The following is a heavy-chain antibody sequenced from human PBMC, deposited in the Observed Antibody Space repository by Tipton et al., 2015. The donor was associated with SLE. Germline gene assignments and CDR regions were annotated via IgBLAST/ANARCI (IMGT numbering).Heavy chain of an antibody. J-gene: IGHJ6*03. CDR2: INSDGSSK. CDR1: GFTLSDYW. CDR3: ARAPRYYYMDV. Sequence: GSLRLSCAASGFTLSDYWMYWVRQVTGKGLVWVSRINSDGSSKTYGDFVKGRFTISRDNAKNTLYLQMSSLRAEDTAVYYCARAPRYYYMDVWGKGTTVTVSS. V-gene: IGHV3-74*01.